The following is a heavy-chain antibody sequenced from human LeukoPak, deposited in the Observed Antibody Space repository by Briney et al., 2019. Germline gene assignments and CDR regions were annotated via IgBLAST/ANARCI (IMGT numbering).Heavy chain of an antibody. CDR1: GFTFSSYS. CDR3: AREGDWLNFDY. CDR2: ISSSSSYI. Sequence: TGGSLRLSCAASGFTFSSYSMNWVRQAPGKGLEWVSSISSSSSYIYYADSVKGRFTISRDNAKNSLYLQMNSLRAEDTAVYYCAREGDWLNFDYWGQGTLVTVSS. J-gene: IGHJ4*02. D-gene: IGHD3-9*01. V-gene: IGHV3-21*01.